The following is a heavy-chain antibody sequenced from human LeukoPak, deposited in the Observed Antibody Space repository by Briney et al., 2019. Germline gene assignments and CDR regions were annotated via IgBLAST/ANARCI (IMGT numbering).Heavy chain of an antibody. Sequence: SETLSLTCTASGGSINSYYWSWIRQPPGKGLEWIGYIYYSGNTNYNPSLKSRVTISVDTSKNHFSLKLNSVTAADTAMYYCARWNYYESSRAFDIWGQGTMVTVSS. J-gene: IGHJ3*02. CDR3: ARWNYYESSRAFDI. CDR2: IYYSGNT. V-gene: IGHV4-59*01. D-gene: IGHD3-22*01. CDR1: GGSINSYY.